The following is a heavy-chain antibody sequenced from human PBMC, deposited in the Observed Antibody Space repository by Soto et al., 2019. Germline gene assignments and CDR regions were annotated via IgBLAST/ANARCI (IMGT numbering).Heavy chain of an antibody. J-gene: IGHJ4*02. D-gene: IGHD6-6*01. CDR2: ISASGGST. Sequence: GGSLRLSCAASGFTFTNYAMTWVRQAPGKGLEWISGISASGGSTYYADSMKGRFTISRDNSKNTLFLQMNSLRAEDTALYYCAKDRGSLYTSSSPLDFWGQGTLVTVSS. CDR3: AKDRGSLYTSSSPLDF. CDR1: GFTFTNYA. V-gene: IGHV3-23*01.